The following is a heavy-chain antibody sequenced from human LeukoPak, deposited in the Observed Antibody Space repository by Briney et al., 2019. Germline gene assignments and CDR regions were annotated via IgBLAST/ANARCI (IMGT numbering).Heavy chain of an antibody. CDR1: GGTFSSYA. V-gene: IGHV1-69*04. CDR2: IIPILGIA. CDR3: ATDGTEIRVFSN. D-gene: IGHD2/OR15-2a*01. J-gene: IGHJ4*02. Sequence: GASVKVSCKASGGTFSSYAISWVRQAPGQGLEWMGRIIPILGIANYAQKFQGRVTMTEDTSTDTAYMELSSLRSEDTAVYYCATDGTEIRVFSNWGQGTLVTVSS.